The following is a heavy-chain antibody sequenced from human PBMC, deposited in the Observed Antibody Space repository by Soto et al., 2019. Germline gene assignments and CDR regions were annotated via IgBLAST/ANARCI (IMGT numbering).Heavy chain of an antibody. D-gene: IGHD3-10*01. CDR2: IYSRGNT. CDR1: SGSINSGLYY. J-gene: IGHJ4*02. CDR3: ARARSGSDFVLEY. V-gene: IGHV4-31*03. Sequence: QVQLQESGPGLVKPSQTLSLTCTVSSGSINSGLYYWTWIRQHPEKGLEWIGYIYSRGNTYYTPSLKSRVGIAVDTSKNQLCLRVSSGIAADTAVYYCARARSGSDFVLEYWGQGAQVTVSP.